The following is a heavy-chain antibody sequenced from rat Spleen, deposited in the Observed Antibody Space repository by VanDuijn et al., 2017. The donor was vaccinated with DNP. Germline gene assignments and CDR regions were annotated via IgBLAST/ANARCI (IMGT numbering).Heavy chain of an antibody. CDR2: ISTVGGNT. CDR1: GFTLNTYW. CDR3: ARQNPLLLTRFTY. D-gene: IGHD1-1*01. V-gene: IGHV5-31*01. J-gene: IGHJ3*01. Sequence: EVQLVESGGGLVQPGGSLTLSCAASGFTLNTYWMTWIRQAPGKGLEWIASISTVGGNTDYRDSVKGRFSLSRDNAKSTLYLQVNSLRSEDTATYYCARQNPLLLTRFTYWGQGTLVTVSS.